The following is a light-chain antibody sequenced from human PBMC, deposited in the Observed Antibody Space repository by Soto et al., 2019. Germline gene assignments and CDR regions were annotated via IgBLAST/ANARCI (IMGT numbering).Light chain of an antibody. CDR3: SSYSISTAYL. CDR2: GVS. Sequence: QSALTQPASVSGSPGQSITISCTGTSSDVGGYNYVSWYQQHPGKAPKLVIYGVSYRPSGVSYRFSGSKSGNTASLTISGLQAEDEADYFCSSYSISTAYLFGTGTKLTVL. J-gene: IGLJ1*01. CDR1: SSDVGGYNY. V-gene: IGLV2-14*01.